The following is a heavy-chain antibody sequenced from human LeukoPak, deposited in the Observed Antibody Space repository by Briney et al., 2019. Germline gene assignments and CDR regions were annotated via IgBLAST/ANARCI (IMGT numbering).Heavy chain of an antibody. D-gene: IGHD1-26*01. CDR2: ISGSGGST. CDR1: GFTFSSYA. J-gene: IGHJ4*02. Sequence: GGSLRLSCAASGFTFSSYAMGWVRQAPGKGLEWVSAISGSGGSTYYADSVKGRFTISRDNSKNTLYLQMNSLRAEDTAVYYCAPPGMVAPGFDYWGQGTRVTVSS. CDR3: APPGMVAPGFDY. V-gene: IGHV3-23*01.